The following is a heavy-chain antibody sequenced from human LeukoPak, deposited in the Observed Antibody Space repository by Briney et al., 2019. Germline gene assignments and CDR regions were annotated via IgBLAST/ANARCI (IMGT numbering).Heavy chain of an antibody. CDR1: GFTFSSHG. CDR3: ARVMTVAGSESFDY. D-gene: IGHD6-19*01. J-gene: IGHJ4*02. Sequence: GGSLRLSCAASGFTFSSHGMNWVRQAPGKGLEWVSGIRGDGVTTYYADSVKGRFTISRDNSKNTLYLQMNSLRTEDTAVYYCARVMTVAGSESFDYWGQGTLVTVSS. CDR2: IRGDGVTT. V-gene: IGHV3-23*01.